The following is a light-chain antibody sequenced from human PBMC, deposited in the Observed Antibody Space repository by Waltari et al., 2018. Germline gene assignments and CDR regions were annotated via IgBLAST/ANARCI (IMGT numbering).Light chain of an antibody. J-gene: IGKJ1*01. CDR3: QQYYSSPWT. Sequence: TVVTQSPGTLSWSPGESATLSCRAREFVGNDYLAWYQQKPGQAPRLLIYDASRRATGTPDRFSGSGSGTDFSLTISRLEPEDFAVYYCQQYYSSPWTFGQGTKVDI. V-gene: IGKV3-20*01. CDR2: DAS. CDR1: EFVGNDY.